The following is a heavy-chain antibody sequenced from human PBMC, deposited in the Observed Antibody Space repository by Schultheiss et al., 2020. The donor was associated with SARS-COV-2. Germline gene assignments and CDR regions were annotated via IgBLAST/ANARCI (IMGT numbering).Heavy chain of an antibody. D-gene: IGHD6-19*01. CDR2: INPNSGGT. CDR1: GYTFTGYY. V-gene: IGHV1-2*02. CDR3: ARDRGSGWVIDY. Sequence: ASVKVSCKASGYTFTGYYMHWVRQAPGQGLEWMGWINPNSGGTNYAQKFQGRVTMTRDTSISTAYMELSRLRSDDTAVYYCARDRGSGWVIDYWGQGTLGTVSS. J-gene: IGHJ4*02.